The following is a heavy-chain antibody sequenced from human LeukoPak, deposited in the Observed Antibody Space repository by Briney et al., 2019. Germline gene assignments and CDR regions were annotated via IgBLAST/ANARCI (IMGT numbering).Heavy chain of an antibody. Sequence: ASVKVSCKASGGTFISYAISWVRQAPGQGLEWMGGIIPIFGTANYAQKFQGRVTITADESTSTAYMEVSSLRSEDTAVYYCAKDGGDCSSISCLYFFDSWGQGTLVTVSS. CDR3: AKDGGDCSSISCLYFFDS. CDR1: GGTFISYA. J-gene: IGHJ4*02. D-gene: IGHD2-2*01. CDR2: IIPIFGTA. V-gene: IGHV1-69*13.